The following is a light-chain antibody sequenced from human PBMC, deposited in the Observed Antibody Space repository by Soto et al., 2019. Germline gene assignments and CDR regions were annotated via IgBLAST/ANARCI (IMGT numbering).Light chain of an antibody. CDR2: DNI. J-gene: IGLJ3*02. V-gene: IGLV1-40*01. CDR3: QSYDSNLVRWV. Sequence: QSVLTQPPSVSGAPGQRLTISCTGSSSNLGAGYDVHWYQQLPGTAPKLLIYDNINRPSGVPDRISGSKSGTSASLAITGLQADDEGDYYFQSYDSNLVRWVFGGGTKLTVL. CDR1: SSNLGAGYD.